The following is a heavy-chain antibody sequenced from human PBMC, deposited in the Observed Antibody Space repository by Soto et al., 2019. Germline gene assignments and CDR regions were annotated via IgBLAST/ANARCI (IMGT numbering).Heavy chain of an antibody. Sequence: GASVKVSCKASGFTFTSSAVQWVRQARGQRLEWIGWIVVGSGNTNYAQKFQERVTITRDMSTSTAYMELSSLRSEDTAVYYCAADGGGYYYFDYWGQGTLVTVSS. CDR1: GFTFTSSA. CDR3: AADGGGYYYFDY. CDR2: IVVGSGNT. J-gene: IGHJ4*02. D-gene: IGHD3-3*01. V-gene: IGHV1-58*01.